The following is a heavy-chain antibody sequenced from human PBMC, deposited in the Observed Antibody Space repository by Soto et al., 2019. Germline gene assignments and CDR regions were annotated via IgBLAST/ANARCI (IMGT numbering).Heavy chain of an antibody. D-gene: IGHD6-19*01. CDR2: INSDGSTT. J-gene: IGHJ4*02. CDR1: GFTFSSYW. V-gene: IGHV3-74*01. Sequence: GGSLRLSCAASGFTFSSYWMHWVRRAPGRGLVWVSHINSDGSTTSYADSVEGRFTISRDNAKNTLYLQMNSLRAEDTAVYYCARGYSSGPDYWGQGTLVTVSS. CDR3: ARGYSSGPDY.